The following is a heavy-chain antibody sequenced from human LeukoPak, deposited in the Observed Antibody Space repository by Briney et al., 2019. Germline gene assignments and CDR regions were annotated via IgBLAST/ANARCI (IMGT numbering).Heavy chain of an antibody. Sequence: TGGSLRLSCAASGFTFSSYWMHWVRQAPGKGLVWVSRINSDGSSTSYADYVKGRSTISRDNAKNTLYLQMNSLRAEDTAVYYCARAPLHRSGGWFDPWGQGTLVTVSS. V-gene: IGHV3-74*01. CDR3: ARAPLHRSGGWFDP. D-gene: IGHD6-25*01. CDR1: GFTFSSYW. CDR2: INSDGSST. J-gene: IGHJ5*02.